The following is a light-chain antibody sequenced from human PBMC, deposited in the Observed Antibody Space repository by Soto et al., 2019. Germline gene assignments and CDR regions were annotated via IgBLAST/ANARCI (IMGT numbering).Light chain of an antibody. CDR2: DVT. Sequence: QSVLAQPASVPGSPGQSITTSCTGTSSDVGGYNHVSWYQHYPGKAPKLIIYDVTNRPSGVSNRFSGSKSGNTASLTISGLQAEDEADYFCSSYTRSTIYVFGTGTKVTVL. J-gene: IGLJ1*01. CDR1: SSDVGGYNH. CDR3: SSYTRSTIYV. V-gene: IGLV2-14*03.